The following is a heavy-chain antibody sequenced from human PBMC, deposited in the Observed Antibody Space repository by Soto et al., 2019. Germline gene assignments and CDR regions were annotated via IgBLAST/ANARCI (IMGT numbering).Heavy chain of an antibody. CDR2: TYPGDSDT. CDR1: GYSFTSYW. CDR3: ARTWWNQRNRFDP. V-gene: IGHV5-51*01. Sequence: PGESLKISCKGSGYSFTSYWIGWVRQMPGKGLEWMGITYPGDSDTRYSPSFQGQVTISADKSISTAYLQWSSLKASDTAMYYCARTWWNQRNRFDPWGQGTLVTVSS. J-gene: IGHJ5*02. D-gene: IGHD1-1*01.